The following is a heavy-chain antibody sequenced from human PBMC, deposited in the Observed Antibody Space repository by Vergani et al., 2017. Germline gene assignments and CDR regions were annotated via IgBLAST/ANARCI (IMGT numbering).Heavy chain of an antibody. J-gene: IGHJ5*02. D-gene: IGHD2-15*01. Sequence: QVQLQESGPGLVKPSETLSLTCTVSGGSISSYYWSWIRQPPGKGLEWIGYIYYSGSTNYNPSLKSRVTISVDTSKNQFSLKLSSVTAADTAVYYCARGTCDYCSGGSCQRGDTWFDPWGQGTLVTVSS. V-gene: IGHV4-59*01. CDR2: IYYSGST. CDR1: GGSISSYY. CDR3: ARGTCDYCSGGSCQRGDTWFDP.